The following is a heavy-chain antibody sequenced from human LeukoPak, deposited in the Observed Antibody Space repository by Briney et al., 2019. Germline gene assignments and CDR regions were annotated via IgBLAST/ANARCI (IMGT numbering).Heavy chain of an antibody. CDR2: IYPGVSDT. CDR1: GYSFTSYW. D-gene: IGHD2-2*01. Sequence: EPLKISCKGSGYSFTSYWCGWGRRLPGKGLEWLGVIYPGVSDTSYSPSFRGHVTISADKSTSTAYLQWSSLKASNTAMYYCARPVGPYGSSTSCPPDAFDIWGQGTMVTFSS. J-gene: IGHJ3*02. V-gene: IGHV5-51*01. CDR3: ARPVGPYGSSTSCPPDAFDI.